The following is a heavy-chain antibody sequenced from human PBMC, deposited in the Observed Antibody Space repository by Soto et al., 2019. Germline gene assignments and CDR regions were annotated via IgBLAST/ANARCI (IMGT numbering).Heavy chain of an antibody. CDR1: GYIFIRYG. CDR2: ITPNNGNT. J-gene: IGHJ4*02. CDR3: ATDFGASGLDY. D-gene: IGHD3-16*01. V-gene: IGHV1-18*01. Sequence: ASVKVSCKASGYIFIRYGISWVRQAPGQGLEWMGWITPNNGNTNYAQKFEGRVTMTTDTSTSTAYMELSSLRSEDTAVYYCATDFGASGLDYWGQGTLVTVSS.